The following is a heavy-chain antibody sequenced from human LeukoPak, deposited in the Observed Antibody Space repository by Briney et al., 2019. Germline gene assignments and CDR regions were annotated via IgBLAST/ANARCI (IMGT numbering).Heavy chain of an antibody. Sequence: GGSLRLSCAASGFTFSTYGMHWVRQAPGKGLEWVAYIRYDESNKYYADSVKGRLTISRDNSKNTLYLQMNNVRAEDTAVYYCAKKAGSYDHFDYWGQGTLVTASS. CDR1: GFTFSTYG. J-gene: IGHJ4*02. D-gene: IGHD1-26*01. CDR3: AKKAGSYDHFDY. CDR2: IRYDESNK. V-gene: IGHV3-30*02.